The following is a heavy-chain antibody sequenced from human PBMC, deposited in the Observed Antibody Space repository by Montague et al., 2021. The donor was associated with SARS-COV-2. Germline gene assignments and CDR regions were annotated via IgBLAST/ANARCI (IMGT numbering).Heavy chain of an antibody. J-gene: IGHJ4*01. D-gene: IGHD3-10*01. CDR2: INQSGRT. CDR3: ARRGSSVWGVTVSAELDY. CDR1: GGSFSGYY. Sequence: SETLSLTCAVYGGSFSGYYCSWIRQPPAKGLEWIGEINQSGRTNNNPSLKSRVIISVDTSKNQFSLKLSSVTAADTAVYYCARRGSSVWGVTVSAELDYWGHGILVIVSS. V-gene: IGHV4-34*01.